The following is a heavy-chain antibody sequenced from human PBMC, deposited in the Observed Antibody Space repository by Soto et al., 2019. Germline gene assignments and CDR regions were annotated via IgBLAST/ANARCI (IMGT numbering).Heavy chain of an antibody. CDR2: ITGTGGNT. V-gene: IGHV3-23*01. CDR1: GFPLSTYG. J-gene: IGHJ6*02. Sequence: GGSLRLSCAASGFPLSTYGMTWVRQAPGKGLEWVSAITGTGGNTYYVDSVKGRFTSSRDNSKNMLYLQVNSLRAEDTAVYYCARIRGYWYGLDVWGQGTTVTVSS. CDR3: ARIRGYWYGLDV.